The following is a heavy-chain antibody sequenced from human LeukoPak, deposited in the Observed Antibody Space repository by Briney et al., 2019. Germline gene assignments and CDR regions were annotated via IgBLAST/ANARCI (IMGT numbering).Heavy chain of an antibody. D-gene: IGHD6-13*01. J-gene: IGHJ3*02. V-gene: IGHV3-23*01. CDR2: ISGSGSST. CDR1: GFTFSSYG. Sequence: TGGSLRLSCAASGFTFSSYGMSWVRQAPGKGLEWVSAISGSGSSTYYADSVKGRFTISRDNSKNTLYLQLNSLRAEDTAVYYCAKDTRGVAAAGTGIDIWGQGTMVTVSS. CDR3: AKDTRGVAAAGTGIDI.